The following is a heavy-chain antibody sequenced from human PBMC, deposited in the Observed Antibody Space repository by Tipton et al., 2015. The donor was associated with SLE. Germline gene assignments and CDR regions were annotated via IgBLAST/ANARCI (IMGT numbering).Heavy chain of an antibody. CDR1: GDSISSSPYY. CDR2: IFHGGNA. CDR3: ATAQYSVIGWFES. V-gene: IGHV4-39*07. D-gene: IGHD6-6*01. J-gene: IGHJ5*01. Sequence: GLVKPSETLSLFCTVSGDSISSSPYYWGWIRQPPGKGLEWIGNIFHGGNAYYNPSLRGRVTVSVDTSKNQVSLKLSSVTAADTAVYYCATAQYSVIGWFESWVQGTLVTVSS.